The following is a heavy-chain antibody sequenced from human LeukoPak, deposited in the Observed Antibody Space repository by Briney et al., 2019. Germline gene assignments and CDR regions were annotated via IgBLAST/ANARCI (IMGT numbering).Heavy chain of an antibody. CDR3: AKGGEGVVPAALPPDY. CDR1: GFTFSSYG. V-gene: IGHV3-30*02. J-gene: IGHJ4*02. CDR2: IRYDGSNK. D-gene: IGHD2-2*01. Sequence: GGSLRLSCAASGFTFSSYGMHWVRQAPGKGLEWVEFIRYDGSNKYYADSVKGRFTISRDNSKNTLYLQMNSLRAEDTAVYYCAKGGEGVVPAALPPDYWGQGTLVTVSS.